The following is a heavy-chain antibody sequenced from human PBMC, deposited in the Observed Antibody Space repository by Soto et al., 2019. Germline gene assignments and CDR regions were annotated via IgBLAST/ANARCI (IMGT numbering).Heavy chain of an antibody. D-gene: IGHD4-17*01. CDR1: GFSLTNGRMG. V-gene: IGHV2-26*01. Sequence: EVGPTLVNPTETLTLTCSVSGFSLTNGRMGVSWIRQPPGKALEWLAHFFSDAERSYSTSMQSRLNMYKDSSGSQVVLTMTNMAPADTATYFCARMDGDYNYYGLDVWGHGIAVTVSS. J-gene: IGHJ6*02. CDR3: ARMDGDYNYYGLDV. CDR2: FFSDAER.